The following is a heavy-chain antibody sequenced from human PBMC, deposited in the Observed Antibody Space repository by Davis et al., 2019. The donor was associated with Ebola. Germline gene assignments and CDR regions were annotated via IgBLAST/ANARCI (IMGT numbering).Heavy chain of an antibody. CDR1: GYTFTGYY. CDR2: INPNSGGT. Sequence: ASVKVSCKASGYTFTGYYMHWVRQAPGQGLEWMGWINPNSGGTNYAQKFQGRVTMTRDASISTAYMELSRLRSDDTAVYYCARYQSVLAAAGEKPNYYYYYMDVWGKGTTVTVSS. J-gene: IGHJ6*03. CDR3: ARYQSVLAAAGEKPNYYYYYMDV. D-gene: IGHD6-13*01. V-gene: IGHV1-2*02.